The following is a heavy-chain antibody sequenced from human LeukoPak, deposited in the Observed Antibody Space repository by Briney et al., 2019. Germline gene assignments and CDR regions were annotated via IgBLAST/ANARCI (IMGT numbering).Heavy chain of an antibody. CDR3: ACLWGPKAESHFDY. V-gene: IGHV3-30*04. D-gene: IGHD3-16*01. Sequence: GGSLRLSCEVSGFTFSTSVIHWVRQAPGKGLEWVAVISYDGSNKYYADSVKGRFTISRDNSKNTLYLQMNSLRAEDTAVYYCACLWGPKAESHFDYWGQGTLVTVSS. CDR1: GFTFSTSV. CDR2: ISYDGSNK. J-gene: IGHJ4*02.